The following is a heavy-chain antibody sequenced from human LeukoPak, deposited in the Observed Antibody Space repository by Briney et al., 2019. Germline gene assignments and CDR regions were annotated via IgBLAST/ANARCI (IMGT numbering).Heavy chain of an antibody. J-gene: IGHJ6*03. CDR3: ARDPYSGNYGNYYYYYMDV. V-gene: IGHV3-21*01. CDR1: GFTFGRYG. D-gene: IGHD1-26*01. Sequence: GGSLRLSCAASGFTFGRYGMNWVRQAPGKALEWVSSITSSGAYIFYADSVRGRFTISRDNAKDSLYLQMNSLGPEDTAVYYCARDPYSGNYGNYYYYYMDVWGKGTTVTISS. CDR2: ITSSGAYI.